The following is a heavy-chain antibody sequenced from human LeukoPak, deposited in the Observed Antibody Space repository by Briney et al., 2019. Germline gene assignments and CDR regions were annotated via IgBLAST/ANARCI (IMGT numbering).Heavy chain of an antibody. D-gene: IGHD3-3*01. J-gene: IGHJ4*02. CDR3: ARGKLRFLEWSFDY. CDR2: ISAHNGNT. V-gene: IGHV1-18*01. CDR1: GYTFTSYG. Sequence: ASVKVSCKASGYTFTSYGISWVRQAPGQGLEWMGWISAHNGNTNYAQKLQGRVTMTTDTSTSTVYMELRSLRSDDTAVYYCARGKLRFLEWSFDYWGQGTLVTVSS.